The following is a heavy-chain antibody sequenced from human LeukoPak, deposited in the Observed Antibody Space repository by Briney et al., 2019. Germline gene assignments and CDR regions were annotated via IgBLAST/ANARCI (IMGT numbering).Heavy chain of an antibody. Sequence: SETLSLTCTVSGGSISSSSYYWGWIRQPPGKGLEWIGEINHSGSTNYNPSLKSRVTISVDTSKDQFSLKLSSVTAADTAVYYCARSNTMVYGRPIDYWGQGTLVTVSS. J-gene: IGHJ4*02. D-gene: IGHD2-8*01. CDR2: INHSGST. CDR3: ARSNTMVYGRPIDY. V-gene: IGHV4-39*07. CDR1: GGSISSSSYY.